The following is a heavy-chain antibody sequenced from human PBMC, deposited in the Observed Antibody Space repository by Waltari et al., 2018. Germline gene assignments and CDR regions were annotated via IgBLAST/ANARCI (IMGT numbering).Heavy chain of an antibody. J-gene: IGHJ6*02. D-gene: IGHD3-22*01. CDR2: IWYDGRNK. V-gene: IGHV3-33*01. CDR1: GFTFSSYG. CDR3: ATYYYDSSGSYYYGMDV. Sequence: QVQLVESGGGVVQPGRSLRLSCAASGFTFSSYGMHWVRQAPGKGLEWVAGIWYDGRNKYYADSVKGRFTISRDNSKNTLYLQMNSLRAEDTAVYYCATYYYDSSGSYYYGMDVWGQGTTVTVSS.